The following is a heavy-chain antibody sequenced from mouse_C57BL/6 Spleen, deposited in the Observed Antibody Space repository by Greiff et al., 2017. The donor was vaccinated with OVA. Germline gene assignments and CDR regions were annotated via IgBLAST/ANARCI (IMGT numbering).Heavy chain of an antibody. J-gene: IGHJ1*03. CDR1: GYTFTSYW. Sequence: VQLQQPGAELVMPGASVKLSCKASGYTFTSYWMHWVKQRPGQGLEWIGEIDPSDSYTNYNQKFKGKSTLTVDKSSSTAYMQLSSLTSEDSAVYYCARDGYYGSSHWYFDVWGTGTTVTVSS. V-gene: IGHV1-69*01. D-gene: IGHD1-1*01. CDR2: IDPSDSYT. CDR3: ARDGYYGSSHWYFDV.